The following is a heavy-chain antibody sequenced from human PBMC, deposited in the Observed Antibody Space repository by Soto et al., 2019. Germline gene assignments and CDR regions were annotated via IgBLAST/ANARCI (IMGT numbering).Heavy chain of an antibody. CDR2: IIPISETT. Sequence: QVQLVQSGAEVKKPGSSVKVSCKASGGTFSSYAISWVRQAPGQGLEWMGGIIPISETTNYAQKVQGRVTITADESKSTAYMELSRLRSEDTAVYYCARSQGSSTSLAIYYYYYYGMDVWGQGTTVTVSS. CDR1: GGTFSSYA. CDR3: ARSQGSSTSLAIYYYYYYGMDV. V-gene: IGHV1-69*01. D-gene: IGHD2-2*01. J-gene: IGHJ6*02.